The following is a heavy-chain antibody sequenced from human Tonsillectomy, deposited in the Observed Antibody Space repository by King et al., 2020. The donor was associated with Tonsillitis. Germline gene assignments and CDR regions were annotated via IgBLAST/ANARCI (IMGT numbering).Heavy chain of an antibody. D-gene: IGHD3-3*01. V-gene: IGHV4-59*01. CDR1: GGSISSYY. Sequence: QLQESGPGLVKPSETLSLTCTVSGGSISSYYWSWIRQPPGKGLEWIGYIYYSRSTNCNPSLKSRVTISVDTSKNQFSLKLSSLTAADTAVYYCARVKIFGVATPPYYYYYMDVWGKGTTVTVSS. J-gene: IGHJ6*03. CDR2: IYYSRST. CDR3: ARVKIFGVATPPYYYYYMDV.